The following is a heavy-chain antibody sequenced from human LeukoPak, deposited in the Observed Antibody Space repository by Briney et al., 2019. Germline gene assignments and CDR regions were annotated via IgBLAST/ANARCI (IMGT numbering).Heavy chain of an antibody. J-gene: IGHJ4*02. CDR1: GYTFTSYG. CDR2: IIPIFGTA. V-gene: IGHV1-69*13. Sequence: SVKVSCKASGYTFTSYGISWVRQAPGQGLEWMGGIIPIFGTANYAQKFQGRVTITADESTSTAYMELSSLRSEDTAVYYCATPEGRDGYNAFDYWGQGTLVTVSS. CDR3: ATPEGRDGYNAFDY. D-gene: IGHD5-24*01.